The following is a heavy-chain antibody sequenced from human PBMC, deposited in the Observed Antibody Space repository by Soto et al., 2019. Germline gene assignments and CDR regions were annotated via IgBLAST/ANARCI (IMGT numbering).Heavy chain of an antibody. CDR3: ARGVMVRGLNYYAMDV. J-gene: IGHJ6*02. CDR1: GYTFTTYP. D-gene: IGHD3-10*01. Sequence: QVQLVQSGAEVKEPGASVNLSCKASGYTFTTYPMHWVRQAPGQRLEWMGWISGGNDNIEYSQKFQGRVTFTRDTSASTAHMEQNNRRSEDTAVYYCARGVMVRGLNYYAMDVWGQGTTVTVSS. CDR2: ISGGNDNI. V-gene: IGHV1-3*01.